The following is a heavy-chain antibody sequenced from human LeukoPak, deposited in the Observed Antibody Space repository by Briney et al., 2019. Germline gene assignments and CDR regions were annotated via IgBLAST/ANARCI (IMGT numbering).Heavy chain of an antibody. Sequence: QPGGSLRLSCAASGFTFSSYAMHWVRQAPGKGLEWVAVISYDGSNKYYADSVKGRFTISRDNSKNTLYLQMNSLRAEDTAVYYCARVYIVVVPAADMDVWGKGTTVTVSS. CDR3: ARVYIVVVPAADMDV. J-gene: IGHJ6*03. V-gene: IGHV3-30-3*01. CDR1: GFTFSSYA. D-gene: IGHD2-2*01. CDR2: ISYDGSNK.